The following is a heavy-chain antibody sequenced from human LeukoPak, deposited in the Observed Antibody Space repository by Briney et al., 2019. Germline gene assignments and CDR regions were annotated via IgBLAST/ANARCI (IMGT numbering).Heavy chain of an antibody. CDR1: GGTFSSYA. J-gene: IGHJ6*02. CDR3: ATDGSSSYYYYGMDV. V-gene: IGHV1-69*06. CDR2: TIPIFGTA. Sequence: SVKVSCKASGGTFSSYAISWVRHAPGQGLEWMGGTIPIFGTANYAQKFQGRVTMTEDTSTDTAYMELSSLRSEDTAVYYCATDGSSSYYYYGMDVWGQGTTVTVSS.